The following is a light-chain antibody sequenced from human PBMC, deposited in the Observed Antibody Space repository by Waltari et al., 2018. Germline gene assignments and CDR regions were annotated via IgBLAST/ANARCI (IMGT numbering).Light chain of an antibody. CDR1: SSDVGGHNH. CDR2: DVN. Sequence: QSALTQPASVSGSPGESITIPCTGTSSDVGGHNHVSRYQHHPGKAPKLIIHDVNKRPSGVSNRFSGSKSDTTASLTISGLQAEDEADYYCNSFTDTASWVFGGGTKLTVL. V-gene: IGLV2-14*03. CDR3: NSFTDTASWV. J-gene: IGLJ3*02.